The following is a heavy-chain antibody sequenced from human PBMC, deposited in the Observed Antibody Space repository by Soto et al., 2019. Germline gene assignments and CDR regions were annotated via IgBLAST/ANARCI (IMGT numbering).Heavy chain of an antibody. CDR3: AREDSSGYYSDFDY. CDR1: GDSVSSNSAA. D-gene: IGHD3-22*01. V-gene: IGHV6-1*01. Sequence: QTLSLTCVISGDSVSSNSAAWNWIRQSPSRGLEWLGRTYYRSKWYNDYAVSVKSRITINPDTSKNQFSLQLNSVTPEDTAVYYCAREDSSGYYSDFDYWGQGTLVTVSS. J-gene: IGHJ4*02. CDR2: TYYRSKWYN.